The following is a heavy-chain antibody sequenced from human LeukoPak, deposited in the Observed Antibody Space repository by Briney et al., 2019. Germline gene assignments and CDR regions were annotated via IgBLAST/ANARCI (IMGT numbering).Heavy chain of an antibody. CDR1: GSSMNLYS. Sequence: SETLSLTCSVSGSSMNLYSWNWIRQSPGKGLEWIAYMYYSGTTNYNPSLESRVTMSVDTSKNQFSLKLSSVTAADTAVYYCARDYDSSGVDYWGQGTLVTVSS. D-gene: IGHD3-22*01. J-gene: IGHJ4*02. V-gene: IGHV4-59*12. CDR3: ARDYDSSGVDY. CDR2: MYYSGTT.